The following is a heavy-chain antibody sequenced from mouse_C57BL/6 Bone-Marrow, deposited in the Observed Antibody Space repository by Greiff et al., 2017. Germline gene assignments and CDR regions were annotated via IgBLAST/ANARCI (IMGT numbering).Heavy chain of an antibody. D-gene: IGHD1-1*01. Sequence: QVQLQQPGAELVRPGTSVKLSCKASGYTFTSYWMYWVKQRPGQGLEWIGVIDPSDSYTNYNQKFKGKATLTVDTSSSTAYMQLSSLTSEDAAVYYCASLYYYGSRYFDYWGQGTTLTVSS. CDR3: ASLYYYGSRYFDY. CDR2: IDPSDSYT. V-gene: IGHV1-59*01. J-gene: IGHJ2*01. CDR1: GYTFTSYW.